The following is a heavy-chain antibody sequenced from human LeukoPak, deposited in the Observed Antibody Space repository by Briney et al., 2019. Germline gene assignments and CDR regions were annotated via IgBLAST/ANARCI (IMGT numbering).Heavy chain of an antibody. CDR1: GFTFSDYY. Sequence: GGPLRRSCAASGFTFSDYYMSWIREAPGKRLEWVSYISSSGGTIYYADSVKGRFTISRDNAKNSLYLQMNSLRAEDTAVYYCARGWSGGYYDSSGYYYYWGQGTLVTVST. D-gene: IGHD3-22*01. CDR2: ISSSGGTI. J-gene: IGHJ4*02. V-gene: IGHV3-11*04. CDR3: ARGWSGGYYDSSGYYYY.